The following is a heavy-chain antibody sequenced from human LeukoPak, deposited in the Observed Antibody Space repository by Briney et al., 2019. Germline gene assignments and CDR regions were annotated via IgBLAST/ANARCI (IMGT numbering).Heavy chain of an antibody. CDR2: LNPNSGVT. D-gene: IGHD5-18*01. V-gene: IGHV1-2*02. CDR1: GYTFTGYY. CDR3: ARDRVQLWFLLSY. J-gene: IGHJ4*02. Sequence: VASVKVSCKASGYTFTGYYMHWVRQAPGQGLEWIGWLNPNSGVTNYAQKFQGRVTMTRDTSISTAYMELSRLTSDDTAVYYCARDRVQLWFLLSYWGQGTLVTVSS.